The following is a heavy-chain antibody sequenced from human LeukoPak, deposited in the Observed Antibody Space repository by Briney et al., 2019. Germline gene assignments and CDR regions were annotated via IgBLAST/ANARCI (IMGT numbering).Heavy chain of an antibody. V-gene: IGHV4-34*01. D-gene: IGHD6-19*01. Sequence: PSETLSLTRVVYGGSFSGHYWSCIRQAPGKGLEWIGEISHGGITKYNPSLTSRVTISVDSSKKQLSLNLTSVTAADTAVYYCARGIAVAVDYYYYYMDVWGKGTTVTVSS. CDR2: ISHGGIT. CDR3: ARGIAVAVDYYYYYMDV. CDR1: GGSFSGHY. J-gene: IGHJ6*03.